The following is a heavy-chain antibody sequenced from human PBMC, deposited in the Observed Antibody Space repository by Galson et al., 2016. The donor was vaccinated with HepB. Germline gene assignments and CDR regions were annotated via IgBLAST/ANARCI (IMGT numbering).Heavy chain of an antibody. CDR3: AREVTYCSGGGCYYFDY. J-gene: IGHJ4*02. Sequence: SLRLSCAASGFMFSSYAMHWVRQAPGKGLERVAFVSYDGTNQYYTDSVKGRFTISRDNSKSTLYLQMNGLRPEDSALYYCAREVTYCSGGGCYYFDYWGQGTLVTVSS. V-gene: IGHV3-30-3*01. CDR1: GFMFSSYA. CDR2: VSYDGTNQ. D-gene: IGHD2-15*01.